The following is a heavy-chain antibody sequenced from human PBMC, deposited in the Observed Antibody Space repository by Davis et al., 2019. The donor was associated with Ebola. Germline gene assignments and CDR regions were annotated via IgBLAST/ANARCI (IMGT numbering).Heavy chain of an antibody. CDR2: IYHSGST. Sequence: MPSETLSLTCTVSGYSISSGYYWGWIRQPPGKGLEWIGSIYHSGSTYYNPSLKSRVTISVDTSKNQFSLKLSSVTAADTAVYYCARDRGGYTPYYFDYWGQGTLVTVSS. V-gene: IGHV4-38-2*02. CDR3: ARDRGGYTPYYFDY. CDR1: GYSISSGYY. D-gene: IGHD3-16*02. J-gene: IGHJ4*02.